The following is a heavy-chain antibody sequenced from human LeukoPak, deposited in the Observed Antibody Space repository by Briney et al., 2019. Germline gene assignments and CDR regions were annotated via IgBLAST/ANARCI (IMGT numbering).Heavy chain of an antibody. CDR2: ISYDGSNK. CDR1: GFTFSTYS. CDR3: ARSTSEYYFDY. V-gene: IGHV3-30-3*01. Sequence: GGSLRLSCAASGFTFSTYSMHWVRRAPGKGLEWVASISYDGSNKYYADSVKGRVTISRDNSKNALYLQMNSLRAEDMAVYYCARSTSEYYFDYWGQGTLVTISS. J-gene: IGHJ4*02.